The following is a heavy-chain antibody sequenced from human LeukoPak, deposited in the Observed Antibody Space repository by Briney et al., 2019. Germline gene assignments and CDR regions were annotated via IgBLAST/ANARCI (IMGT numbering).Heavy chain of an antibody. CDR1: GFTFSSYN. CDR3: ARDRSNIAASDGWFDP. V-gene: IGHV3-21*01. J-gene: IGHJ5*02. CDR2: ISSSSSYI. Sequence: TGGSLRLSCVASGFTFSSYNMNWVRQAPGKGLEWVSSISSSSSYIYYADSVKGRFTVSRDNAKNSLFLQMNSLRAEDTAVYYCARDRSNIAASDGWFDPWGQGTLVTVSS. D-gene: IGHD6-13*01.